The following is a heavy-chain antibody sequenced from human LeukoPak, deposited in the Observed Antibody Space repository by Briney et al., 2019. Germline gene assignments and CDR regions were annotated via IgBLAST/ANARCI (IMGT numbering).Heavy chain of an antibody. D-gene: IGHD6-19*01. J-gene: IGHJ4*02. CDR2: IYYSGST. V-gene: IGHV4-59*01. Sequence: SETLSLTCTVSGGSISSYYWSWIRQPPGKGLEWIGYIYYSGSTNYNPSLKSRVTISVDTSKNQFSLKLSSVTAADTAVYYCARRGSGSWWVFDYWGQGTLATVSS. CDR3: ARRGSGSWWVFDY. CDR1: GGSISSYY.